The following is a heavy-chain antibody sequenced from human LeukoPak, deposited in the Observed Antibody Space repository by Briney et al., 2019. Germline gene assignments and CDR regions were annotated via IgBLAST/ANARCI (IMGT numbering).Heavy chain of an antibody. D-gene: IGHD1-26*01. CDR2: IYYSGST. J-gene: IGHJ4*02. CDR3: ARGGLVGANLADY. V-gene: IGHV4-59*01. CDR1: GGSINKYY. Sequence: SETLSLTCTVSGGSINKYYWNWIRQPPGKGLEWIGYIYYSGSTNYNPSLKSRVTISVDTSKNQFSLKLSSVTAEDTAVYYCARGGLVGANLADYWGQGTLVTVSS.